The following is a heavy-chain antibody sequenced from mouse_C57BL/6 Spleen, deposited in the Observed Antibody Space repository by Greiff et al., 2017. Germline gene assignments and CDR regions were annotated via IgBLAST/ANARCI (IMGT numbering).Heavy chain of an antibody. CDR1: GYTFTSYW. D-gene: IGHD1-1*01. Sequence: QVQLQQPGAELVMPGASVKLSCKASGYTFTSYWMHWVKQRPGQGLEWIGEIDPSDSYTNYNQKFKGKSTLTVDKSSSTAYMQLSSLTSEDSAVYYCARWYYERGFAYWGQGTLVTVSA. V-gene: IGHV1-69*01. J-gene: IGHJ3*01. CDR3: ARWYYERGFAY. CDR2: IDPSDSYT.